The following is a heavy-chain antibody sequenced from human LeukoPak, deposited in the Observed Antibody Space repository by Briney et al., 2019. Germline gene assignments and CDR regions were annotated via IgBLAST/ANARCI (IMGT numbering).Heavy chain of an antibody. J-gene: IGHJ3*02. D-gene: IGHD2-15*01. Sequence: GGSLRLSCAASGFTFSSYAMSWVRQAPGKGLEWVSSISSSSSYIYYADSVKGRFTISRDNAKNSLYLQMNSLRAEDTAVYYCARVDCSGGSCYSMGDGAFDIWGQGTMVTVSS. V-gene: IGHV3-21*01. CDR3: ARVDCSGGSCYSMGDGAFDI. CDR1: GFTFSSYA. CDR2: ISSSSSYI.